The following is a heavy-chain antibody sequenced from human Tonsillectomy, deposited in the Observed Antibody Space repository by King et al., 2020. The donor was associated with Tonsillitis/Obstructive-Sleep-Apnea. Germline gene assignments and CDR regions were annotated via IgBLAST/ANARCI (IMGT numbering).Heavy chain of an antibody. Sequence: VTLKESGPVLVKPTETLTLTCTVSGFSFINARMGVSWIRQPPGKALEWLAHIFSKEEKSYSTSLKSSLTIPKDTSKSHVVLTMNNMDPVDTATSYCARRLDYDILTGPFHYWGQGTLVTVSS. CDR2: IFSKEEK. V-gene: IGHV2-26*01. J-gene: IGHJ4*02. CDR3: ARRLDYDILTGPFHY. CDR1: GFSFINARMG. D-gene: IGHD3-9*01.